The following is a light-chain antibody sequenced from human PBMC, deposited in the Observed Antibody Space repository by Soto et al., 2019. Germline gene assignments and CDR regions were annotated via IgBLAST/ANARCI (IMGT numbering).Light chain of an antibody. J-gene: IGKJ1*01. CDR2: AAS. V-gene: IGKV3-11*01. CDR3: QQCSSWPWT. Sequence: DIVLTQSPSTLSLSLGDRATLSCRASQGVSSYLAWYQQKPGQAPRLLIYAASNRDTGIPARFSGSGSGTDFTLTISSLEPEDFSVYYCQQCSSWPWTFGQGTKVEIK. CDR1: QGVSSY.